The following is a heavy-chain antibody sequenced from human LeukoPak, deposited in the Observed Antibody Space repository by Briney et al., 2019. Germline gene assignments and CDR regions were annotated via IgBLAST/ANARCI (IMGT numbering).Heavy chain of an antibody. CDR2: INPNSGGT. V-gene: IGHV1-2*02. D-gene: IGHD3-10*01. J-gene: IGHJ3*02. CDR3: ARVAGSYGLDDAFDI. Sequence: ASVKVSCKASEYTFTGYYVHWVRQAPGQGLEWMAWINPNSGGTNYAQKLQGRVTMTRDTSISTAYMELSRLRSDDTAVYYCARVAGSYGLDDAFDIWGQGTMVTVSS. CDR1: EYTFTGYY.